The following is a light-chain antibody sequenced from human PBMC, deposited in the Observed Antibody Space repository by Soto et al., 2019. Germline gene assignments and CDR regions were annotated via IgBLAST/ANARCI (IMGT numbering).Light chain of an antibody. V-gene: IGLV2-14*01. J-gene: IGLJ1*01. CDR1: SSDIGGYNY. Sequence: QSALTQPASVSGSPGQSITFSCTGTSSDIGGYNYVSWYQQHPGKAPKLMIYEVSNRPSGVSDRFSGSKSGNTASLTISGIQAEDEADDYCTSYTSSTTNYVFGTGTKLTVL. CDR2: EVS. CDR3: TSYTSSTTNYV.